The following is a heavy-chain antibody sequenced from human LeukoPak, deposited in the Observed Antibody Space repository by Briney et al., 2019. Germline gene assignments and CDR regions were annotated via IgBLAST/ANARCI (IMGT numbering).Heavy chain of an antibody. D-gene: IGHD3-3*01. CDR1: GYTFTGCY. J-gene: IGHJ4*02. V-gene: IGHV1-2*06. CDR3: ASTFWSGYYN. Sequence: GASVKVSCKASGYTFTGCYMHWVRQAPGQGLEWMGRINPNSGGTNYAQKFQGRVTMTRDTSISTAYMELSRLRSDDTAVYYCASTFWSGYYNWGQGTLVTVSS. CDR2: INPNSGGT.